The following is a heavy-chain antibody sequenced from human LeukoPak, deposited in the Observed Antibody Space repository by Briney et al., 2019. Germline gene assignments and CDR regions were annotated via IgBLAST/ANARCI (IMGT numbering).Heavy chain of an antibody. J-gene: IGHJ4*02. V-gene: IGHV3-48*03. Sequence: PGGSLRLSCAASGLTFSSYEMNWVRQAPGKGLEWVSYISSSGSTIYYADSVKGRFTISRDNAKNSLYLQMNSLRAEDTAIYYCARDGGPGYSSSWYLYWGQGTLVTVSS. CDR3: ARDGGPGYSSSWYLY. D-gene: IGHD6-13*01. CDR2: ISSSGSTI. CDR1: GLTFSSYE.